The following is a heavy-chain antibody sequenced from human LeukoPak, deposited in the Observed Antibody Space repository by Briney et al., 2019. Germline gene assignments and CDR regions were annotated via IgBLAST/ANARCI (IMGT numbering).Heavy chain of an antibody. CDR1: GFTFSSYW. D-gene: IGHD3-22*01. J-gene: IGHJ4*02. CDR3: ASGGSGYGY. Sequence: PGGSLRLSCAASGFTFSSYWMHWVRQAPGKGLVWVSHINTDGSSTSHADSVKGRFTISRDNAKNTLYLQMNSLRAEDTAVYYCASGGSGYGYWGQGTLVPVSS. CDR2: INTDGSST. V-gene: IGHV3-74*01.